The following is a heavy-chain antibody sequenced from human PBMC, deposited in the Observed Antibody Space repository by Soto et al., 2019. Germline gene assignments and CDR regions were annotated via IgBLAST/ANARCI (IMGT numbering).Heavy chain of an antibody. D-gene: IGHD6-13*01. CDR3: ARDSYSSSDWSGDY. Sequence: QVQLQESGPGLVKPSETLSLTCTVSGGSIRSFYWSWIRQPAGQGLEWIGRIYTTGSTNYNPSLKSRVTMAVDTSKNQFSLKLSSVTAADTAVYYCARDSYSSSDWSGDYWGQGTLVTVSS. J-gene: IGHJ4*02. CDR1: GGSIRSFY. V-gene: IGHV4-4*07. CDR2: IYTTGST.